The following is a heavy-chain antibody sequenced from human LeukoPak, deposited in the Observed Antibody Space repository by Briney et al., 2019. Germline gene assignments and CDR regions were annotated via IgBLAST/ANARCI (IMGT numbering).Heavy chain of an antibody. V-gene: IGHV1-18*01. Sequence: ASVKVSCKASGYTFTSYGISWVRQAPGQGLEWMGWISAYIGNTNYAQKLQGRVTMTTDTSTSTAYMELRSLRSDDTAVYYCARLVLREWELLLAGETYYFDYWGQGTLVTVSS. CDR1: GYTFTSYG. D-gene: IGHD1-26*01. CDR3: ARLVLREWELLLAGETYYFDY. CDR2: ISAYIGNT. J-gene: IGHJ4*02.